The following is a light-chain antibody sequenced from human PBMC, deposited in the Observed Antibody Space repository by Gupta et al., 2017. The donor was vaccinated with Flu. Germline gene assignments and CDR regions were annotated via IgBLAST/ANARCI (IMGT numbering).Light chain of an antibody. CDR2: DDK. CDR3: QVWDSSSYPAV. Sequence: GRSNIGIKNVHWYQQKPGLAPVLVLYDDKARPSGIPERCSGSNSGNTATLTISGVEAGDEADYYCQVWDSSSYPAVFGTGTKVTVL. CDR1: NIGIKN. J-gene: IGLJ1*01. V-gene: IGLV3-21*02.